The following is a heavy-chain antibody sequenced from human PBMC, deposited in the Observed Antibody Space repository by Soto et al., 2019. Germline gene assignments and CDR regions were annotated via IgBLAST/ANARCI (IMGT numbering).Heavy chain of an antibody. CDR2: ISYGGST. CDR1: GGSINSGGYC. D-gene: IGHD5-18*01. Sequence: QVQLQESGPGLVKPSQTLSLTCTVSGGSINSGGYCWSWIRQHPGKGLDWIGCISYGGSTSYNPSLKSRVTISVDTSKNQSSLTLSSVTAADPAVYYCSRGILVWGQGTLITVSS. CDR3: SRGILV. J-gene: IGHJ4*02. V-gene: IGHV4-31*03.